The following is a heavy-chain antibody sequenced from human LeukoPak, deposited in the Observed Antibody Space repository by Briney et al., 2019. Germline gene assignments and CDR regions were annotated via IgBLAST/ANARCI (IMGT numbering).Heavy chain of an antibody. J-gene: IGHJ3*02. V-gene: IGHV3-53*01. CDR3: ARDYGAAAETGAFDI. Sequence: GGSLRLSCAASGFTVSSNYMSWVRQAPGKGLEWVSVIYSGGSTYYADSVKGRFTISRDNSKNTLYLQMNSLRAEDTAVYYCARDYGAAAETGAFDIWGQGTMVTVSS. CDR2: IYSGGST. D-gene: IGHD6-13*01. CDR1: GFTVSSNY.